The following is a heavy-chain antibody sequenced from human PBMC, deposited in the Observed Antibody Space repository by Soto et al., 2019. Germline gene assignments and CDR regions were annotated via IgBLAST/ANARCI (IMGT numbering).Heavy chain of an antibody. Sequence: ASVKVSCKASGYTFTSYYIHWVRQAPGQGLEWMGIINPSGGSTSYAQKFQGRVTMTRDTSTSTVYMELSSLRSEDTAVYYCATQSGSSGYDYYVLDYWGQGTLVTVSS. V-gene: IGHV1-46*01. J-gene: IGHJ4*02. CDR1: GYTFTSYY. CDR3: ATQSGSSGYDYYVLDY. CDR2: INPSGGST. D-gene: IGHD5-12*01.